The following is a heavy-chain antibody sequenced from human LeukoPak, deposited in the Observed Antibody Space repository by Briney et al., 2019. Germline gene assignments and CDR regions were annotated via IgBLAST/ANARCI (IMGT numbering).Heavy chain of an antibody. D-gene: IGHD3-9*01. CDR3: AKWGDYDVLTGYYVSDY. V-gene: IGHV3-23*01. Sequence: GGSLRLSCAASGFTFSNYAMGWVRQAPGKGLEWVSAITGSGGNTYYADSVKGRFTISRVNSKNTVFLQMNSLRAEDTAVYYCAKWGDYDVLTGYYVSDYWGQGTLVTVSS. CDR1: GFTFSNYA. CDR2: ITGSGGNT. J-gene: IGHJ4*02.